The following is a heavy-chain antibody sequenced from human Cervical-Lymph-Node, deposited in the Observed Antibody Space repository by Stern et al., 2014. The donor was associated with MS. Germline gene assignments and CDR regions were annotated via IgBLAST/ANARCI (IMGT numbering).Heavy chain of an antibody. Sequence: VQLVESGAEMKTPGSSVKVSCKASGGTFTSYAINWVRQAPGQGLEWLGGIIRIFGTINYAQNFQGRVTITADESTGTAYMELTGLTSEDTAVFYCARDGRGNFFYFDLWGRGTLVTVSS. CDR1: GGTFTSYA. CDR3: ARDGRGNFFYFDL. D-gene: IGHD4-23*01. CDR2: IIRIFGTI. J-gene: IGHJ2*01. V-gene: IGHV1-69*01.